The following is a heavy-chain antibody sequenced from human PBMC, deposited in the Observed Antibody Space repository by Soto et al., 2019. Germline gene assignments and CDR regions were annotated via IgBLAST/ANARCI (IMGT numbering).Heavy chain of an antibody. D-gene: IGHD2-2*02. CDR3: AREGRGKKAGYNGLVSLGY. J-gene: IGHJ4*02. CDR2: IIPIFNST. Sequence: SVKVSCKVSGSRFSNYVISWVRQAPGHGLEWLGRIIPIFNSTKYAQSFRGRVTITADKSTSTASLELSSLRSDDTAVYYCAREGRGKKAGYNGLVSLGYWGQGTLVTVSS. V-gene: IGHV1-69*06. CDR1: GSRFSNYV.